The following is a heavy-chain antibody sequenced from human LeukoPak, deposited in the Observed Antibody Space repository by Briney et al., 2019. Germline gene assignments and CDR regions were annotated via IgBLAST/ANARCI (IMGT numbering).Heavy chain of an antibody. CDR1: GFTFSSYS. J-gene: IGHJ4*02. CDR2: ISSSSSYI. V-gene: IGHV3-21*01. D-gene: IGHD6-19*01. CDR3: ALDVEAVAGTTDY. Sequence: KPGGSLRLSCAASGFTFSSYSMNWVRQAPGKGLEWVSSISSSSSYIYYADSVKGRFTISRDNAKNSLYLQMNSLRAEDTAVYYCALDVEAVAGTTDYWGQGTLVTVSS.